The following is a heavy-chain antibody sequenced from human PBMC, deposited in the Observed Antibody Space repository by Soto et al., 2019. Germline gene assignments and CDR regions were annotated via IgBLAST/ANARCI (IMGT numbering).Heavy chain of an antibody. J-gene: IGHJ6*02. CDR2: TFYRSKWYN. Sequence: PSQTLSLTCAISGDSVSSNNAAWNWIRQSPSRGLEWLGRTFYRSKWYNDYAVSVKGRITINPGTSKNQFSLQLNSVTPEDTAVYYCAKEGGNHYYYYALDVWGQGTTVTVSS. CDR3: AKEGGNHYYYYALDV. V-gene: IGHV6-1*01. CDR1: GDSVSSNNAA. D-gene: IGHD1-26*01.